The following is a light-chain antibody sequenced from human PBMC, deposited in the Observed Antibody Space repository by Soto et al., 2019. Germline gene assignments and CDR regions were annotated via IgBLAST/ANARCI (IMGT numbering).Light chain of an antibody. V-gene: IGLV6-57*03. J-gene: IGLJ2*01. Sequence: NFMLTQPHSVSESPGKTVTISCTRSSGSIGSQYVQWYQQRPGSAPTTVIYEDNQRPSGVPDRFSGSIDSSSNSASLTISGLKTEDEADYYRQFYDYTNRGVFGGGTKLTVL. CDR1: SGSIGSQY. CDR3: QFYDYTNRGV. CDR2: EDN.